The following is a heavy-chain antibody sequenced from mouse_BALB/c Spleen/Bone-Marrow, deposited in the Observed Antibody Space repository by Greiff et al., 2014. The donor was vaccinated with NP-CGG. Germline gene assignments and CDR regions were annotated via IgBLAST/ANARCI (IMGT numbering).Heavy chain of an antibody. Sequence: EVKLMESGGGLVKPGGSLKLSCAASGFILSDYYMYWVRQTPEKRLEWVATISDGGSYTSYPDSVKGRFTVSRDNAKNNLYLQMSSLKSEDTAFYYCARTYRPYALDYWGQGSSVTVSS. CDR3: ARTYRPYALDY. J-gene: IGHJ4*01. V-gene: IGHV5-4*02. CDR1: GFILSDYY. CDR2: ISDGGSYT. D-gene: IGHD2-14*01.